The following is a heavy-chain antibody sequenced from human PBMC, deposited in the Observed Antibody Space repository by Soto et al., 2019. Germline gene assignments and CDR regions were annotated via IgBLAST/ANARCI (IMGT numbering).Heavy chain of an antibody. D-gene: IGHD3-10*01. Sequence: QVQLQQWGAGLLKPSETLSLTCAVYGGSFSGYYWSWIRQPPGKGLEWIGEINHSGSTNYNPSLKSRVTISVDTSKNQFSLKLSSVTAADTDVYYCASDLMVRRRLLHKDVWGKGTTVTVSS. J-gene: IGHJ6*04. CDR3: ASDLMVRRRLLHKDV. CDR1: GGSFSGYY. CDR2: INHSGST. V-gene: IGHV4-34*01.